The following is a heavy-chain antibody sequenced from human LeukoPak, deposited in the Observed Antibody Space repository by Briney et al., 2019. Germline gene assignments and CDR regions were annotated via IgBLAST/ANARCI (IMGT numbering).Heavy chain of an antibody. Sequence: GASVKVSCKASGYTFTSYEINWVRQAPGQGLEWMGGIIPIFGTANYAQKFQGRVTITADESTSTAYMELSSLRSEDTAVYYCASRGDEDCSGGSCYSDFDYWGQGTLVTVSS. CDR1: GYTFTSYE. J-gene: IGHJ4*02. D-gene: IGHD2-15*01. CDR3: ASRGDEDCSGGSCYSDFDY. CDR2: IIPIFGTA. V-gene: IGHV1-69*13.